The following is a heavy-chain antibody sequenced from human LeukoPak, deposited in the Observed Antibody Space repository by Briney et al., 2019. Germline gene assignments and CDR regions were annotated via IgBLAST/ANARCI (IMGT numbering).Heavy chain of an antibody. CDR3: AKTTYYYDSSGYYYVTHPDDAFDI. D-gene: IGHD3-22*01. J-gene: IGHJ3*02. CDR2: ISGSGGST. Sequence: GGSLRLSCAASGFTFSSYWMHWVRQAPGKGLEWVSAISGSGGSTYYADSVKGRFTISRDNSKNTLYLQMNSLRAEDTAVYYCAKTTYYYDSSGYYYVTHPDDAFDIWGQGTMVTVSS. CDR1: GFTFSSYW. V-gene: IGHV3-23*01.